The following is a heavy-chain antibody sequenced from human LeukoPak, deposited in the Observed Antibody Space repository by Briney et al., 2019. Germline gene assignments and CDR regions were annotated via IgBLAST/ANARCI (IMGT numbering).Heavy chain of an antibody. CDR2: ITFSGLGL. J-gene: IGHJ5*02. CDR1: GFSFSMYS. CDR3: ATDGSGWSRSS. Sequence: GGSLRLSCAASGFSFSMYSMSWIRQAPGKGLEWVSTITFSGLGLYYADSVKGRFTISRDNSKNMVYLQMNSLRAEDTAIYYCATDGSGWSRSSWGQGTLVTVSS. D-gene: IGHD6-19*01. V-gene: IGHV3-23*01.